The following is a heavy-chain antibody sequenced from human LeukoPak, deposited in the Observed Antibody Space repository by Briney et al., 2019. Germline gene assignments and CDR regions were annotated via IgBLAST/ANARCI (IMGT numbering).Heavy chain of an antibody. J-gene: IGHJ6*02. D-gene: IGHD2-2*01. V-gene: IGHV4-31*03. CDR1: GGSVSSGSSF. Sequence: SETLSLTCTVSGGSVSSGSSFWSWIRQHPGKGLEWIGHIYYSGSTYYNPSLKSRVTISLDTSKNQFSLKLSSVTAADTAVYYCASTHCASPSCYSYYYSGLDVWGQGTTVSVSS. CDR2: IYYSGST. CDR3: ASTHCASPSCYSYYYSGLDV.